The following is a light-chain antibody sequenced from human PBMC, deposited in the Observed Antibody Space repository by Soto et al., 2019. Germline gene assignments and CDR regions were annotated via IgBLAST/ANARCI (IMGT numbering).Light chain of an antibody. CDR2: EGS. J-gene: IGLJ2*01. V-gene: IGLV2-23*01. CDR3: CSYTGVYTLVI. Sequence: QSALTQPASVSGSPGQSITNSCTGTSSDVGSRNLVSWYQHYAGKVPKLVIYEGSKRPSGISNRFSGSQSGNTASLTISGLQAEDEADYYCCSYTGVYTLVIFGGGTKLTVL. CDR1: SSDVGSRNL.